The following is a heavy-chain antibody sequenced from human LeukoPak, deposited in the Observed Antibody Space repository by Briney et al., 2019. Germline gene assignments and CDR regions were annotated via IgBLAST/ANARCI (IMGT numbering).Heavy chain of an antibody. J-gene: IGHJ4*02. V-gene: IGHV4-39*01. CDR3: ASFGGSYLFPYYFDY. CDR1: GGSISSSSYY. Sequence: SETLSLTCTVSGGSISSSSYYWGWIRQPPGKGLEWIGSIYYSGSTYYNPSLKSRVTISVDTSKNQFSLKLSSVTAADTAVYYCASFGGSYLFPYYFDYWGQGTLVTVSS. CDR2: IYYSGST. D-gene: IGHD1-26*01.